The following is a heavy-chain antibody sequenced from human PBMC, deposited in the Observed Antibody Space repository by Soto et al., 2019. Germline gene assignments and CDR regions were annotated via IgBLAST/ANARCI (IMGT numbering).Heavy chain of an antibody. Sequence: SQTLSLTCVISGDSVSSNLASWSWIRQSPSRGLEWLGRTYYRSKWYSYYALSVKSRITINPDTSKNQFSLKLSSVTAADTAVYYCARLTPPGSSSWYPAWYFDLWGRGTLVTVSS. CDR1: GDSVSSNLAS. CDR2: TYYRSKWYS. J-gene: IGHJ2*01. V-gene: IGHV6-1*01. D-gene: IGHD6-13*01. CDR3: ARLTPPGSSSWYPAWYFDL.